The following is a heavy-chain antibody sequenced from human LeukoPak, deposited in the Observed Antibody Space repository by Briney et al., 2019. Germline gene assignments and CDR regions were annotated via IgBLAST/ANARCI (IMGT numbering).Heavy chain of an antibody. CDR1: GGSISSYY. Sequence: SETLSLTCTVSGGSISSYYWSWIRQPPGKGLEWIGYIYYSGSTNYNPSLKSRVTISVDPSKNQFSLKLSSVTAADTAVYYCARETLYRAFDIWGQGTMVTVSS. J-gene: IGHJ3*02. V-gene: IGHV4-59*01. CDR2: IYYSGST. CDR3: ARETLYRAFDI.